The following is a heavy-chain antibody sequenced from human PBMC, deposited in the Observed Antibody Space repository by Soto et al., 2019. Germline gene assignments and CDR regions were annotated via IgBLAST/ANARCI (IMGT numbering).Heavy chain of an antibody. CDR3: ARYRGIGYSSSSGAFDP. CDR2: IYYSGST. Sequence: PSETLSLTCTVSGGSISSGGYYWSWIRQHPGKGLEWIGYIYYSGSTYYNPSLKSRVTISVDTSKNQFSLKLSSVTAADTAVYYCARYRGIGYSSSSGAFDPWGQGTLVTVSS. J-gene: IGHJ5*02. CDR1: GGSISSGGYY. D-gene: IGHD6-6*01. V-gene: IGHV4-31*03.